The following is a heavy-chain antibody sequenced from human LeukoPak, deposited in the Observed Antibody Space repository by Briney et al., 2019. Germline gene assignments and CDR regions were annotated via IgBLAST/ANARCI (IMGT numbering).Heavy chain of an antibody. Sequence: ASVKVSCKASGYTFTGYYMHWVRQAPGRGLEWMGRINPNSGGTNYAQKFQGRVTMTRDTSISTAYMELSRLRSDDTAVYYCARDIVGATRSRSMFDYWGQGTLVTVSS. D-gene: IGHD1-26*01. J-gene: IGHJ4*02. CDR1: GYTFTGYY. V-gene: IGHV1-2*06. CDR3: ARDIVGATRSRSMFDY. CDR2: INPNSGGT.